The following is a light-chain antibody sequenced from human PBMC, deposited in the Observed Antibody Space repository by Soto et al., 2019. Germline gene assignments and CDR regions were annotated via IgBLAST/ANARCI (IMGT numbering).Light chain of an antibody. CDR3: QQYNSYPIFT. J-gene: IGKJ3*01. CDR1: QSIGSW. Sequence: DIQMTQSPSTLSASVGDRVTITCRASQSIGSWLAWYQQKPGKAPKLLIYDASSLQSGVPSRFSGSGSGTELTLNISSLQPDDFATYYCQQYNSYPIFTFGPGTKVDIK. V-gene: IGKV1-5*01. CDR2: DAS.